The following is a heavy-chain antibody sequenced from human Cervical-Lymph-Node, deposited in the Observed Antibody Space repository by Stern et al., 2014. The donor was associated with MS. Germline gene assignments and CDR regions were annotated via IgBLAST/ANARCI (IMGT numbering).Heavy chain of an antibody. CDR3: ALMTTVTRGFDY. D-gene: IGHD4-17*01. V-gene: IGHV1-46*01. Sequence: VQLVESGAEVKKTGASVKVSCQTSGYTFTDYYLHWVRQAPGQGLEWMGIIKPSGGSTSYAPKFQGRVTLTRDTSTGTVYMDLSSLRSEDTAVYYCALMTTVTRGFDYWGQGTLVTVSS. CDR2: IKPSGGST. J-gene: IGHJ4*02. CDR1: GYTFTDYY.